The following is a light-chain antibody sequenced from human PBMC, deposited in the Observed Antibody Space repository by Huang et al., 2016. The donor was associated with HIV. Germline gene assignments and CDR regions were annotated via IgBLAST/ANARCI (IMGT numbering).Light chain of an antibody. CDR3: QQYGSSVT. CDR1: QSVSSSY. CDR2: GAS. V-gene: IGKV3-20*01. J-gene: IGKJ1*01. Sequence: EIVLTQSPGTLSLSPGERATLSCRASQSVSSSYLAWYQQKHGQAPRLLIYGASSRASVIPDRFSGTQSGTDFTLTTSRLEPEDCAVYCVQQYGSSVTFGQGTKVEIK.